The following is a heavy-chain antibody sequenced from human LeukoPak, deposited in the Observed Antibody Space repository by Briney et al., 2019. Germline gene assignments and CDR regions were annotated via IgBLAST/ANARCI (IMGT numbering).Heavy chain of an antibody. D-gene: IGHD2-15*01. CDR2: IYTSGST. J-gene: IGHJ4*02. CDR1: GGSISSYY. Sequence: SETLSLTCTVSGGSISSYYWSWIRQPPGKGLEWIGRIYTSGSTNYNPSLKSRVTMSVDTSKNQFSLKLSSVTAADTAVYYCARGAVAATTGGYYFDYWGQGTLVTVSS. V-gene: IGHV4-4*07. CDR3: ARGAVAATTGGYYFDY.